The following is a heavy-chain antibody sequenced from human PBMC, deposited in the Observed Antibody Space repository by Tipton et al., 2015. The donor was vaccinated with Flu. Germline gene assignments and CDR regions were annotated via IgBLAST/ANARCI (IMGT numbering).Heavy chain of an antibody. CDR1: GGSISSYY. D-gene: IGHD4-17*01. V-gene: IGHV4-59*12. CDR2: IYYSGST. CDR3: ARDRWNMGVYGDPNNYYYYYMDV. J-gene: IGHJ6*03. Sequence: TLSLTCTVSGGSISSYYWSWIRQPPGKGLEWIGYIYYSGSTNYSPSLKSRVTISVDTSKNQFSLKLSSVTAADTAVYYCARDRWNMGVYGDPNNYYYYYMDVWGKGTTVTVSS.